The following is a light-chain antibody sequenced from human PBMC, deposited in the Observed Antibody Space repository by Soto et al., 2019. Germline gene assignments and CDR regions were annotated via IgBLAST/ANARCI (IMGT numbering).Light chain of an antibody. CDR1: ISYVGVYNY. V-gene: IGLV2-14*01. J-gene: IGLJ1*01. CDR3: SSYTSSSTLNV. CDR2: EVS. Sequence: QSALTHPASVSRSPGHSITISFTGTISYVGVYNYVSCYQQHPVKAPKLMIYEVSNRPSGVSNRFSGSKSGNTSSLNISGLKAEDEADYYCSSYTSSSTLNVFGTGTKVPVL.